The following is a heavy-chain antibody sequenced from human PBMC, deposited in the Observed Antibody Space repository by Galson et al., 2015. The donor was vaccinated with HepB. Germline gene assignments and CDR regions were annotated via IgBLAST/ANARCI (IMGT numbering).Heavy chain of an antibody. Sequence: SLTCAVSGGSITRTSFYWGWIRQSPGKGLEWIGIAYYSGTAYYNPSLKSRADLSVDKSKNQFSLRLTSVTAADTAIYYCARTGYIYGYPLGSHFDIWGQGVLVTVSS. V-gene: IGHV4-39*07. CDR1: GGSITRTSFY. J-gene: IGHJ4*02. CDR3: ARTGYIYGYPLGSHFDI. D-gene: IGHD5-18*01. CDR2: AYYSGTA.